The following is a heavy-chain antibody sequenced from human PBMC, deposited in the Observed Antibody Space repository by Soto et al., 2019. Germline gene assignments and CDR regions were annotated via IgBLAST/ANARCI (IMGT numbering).Heavy chain of an antibody. Sequence: QITLKESGPTLVKPTQTLTLTCTVSGFSLTTDGAAVGWIRQPPGRTLECLAFIYWDDDKRYSPSLKTRVTITKDTSNNQVVLTMINMDAMDTGTYYCVQRQGVAADFAFWGQGSLVTVSS. CDR3: VQRQGVAADFAF. V-gene: IGHV2-5*02. J-gene: IGHJ4*02. CDR1: GFSLTTDGAA. CDR2: IYWDDDK. D-gene: IGHD6-13*01.